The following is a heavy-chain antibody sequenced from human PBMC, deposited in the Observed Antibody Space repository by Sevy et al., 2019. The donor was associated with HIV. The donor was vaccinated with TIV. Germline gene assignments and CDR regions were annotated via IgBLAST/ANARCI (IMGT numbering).Heavy chain of an antibody. V-gene: IGHV3-30*04. J-gene: IGHJ4*02. CDR3: ARDPGNSGNY. Sequence: GGSLRLSCAASGFTFSTYAMHWLRQAPGKGLEWVAVIPHDERTTYYADSRKGRFTISRDNSRNTLYLQMDSLRPEDTTIYYCARDPGNSGNYWGQGTLVTVSS. CDR1: GFTFSTYA. CDR2: IPHDERTT. D-gene: IGHD1-1*01.